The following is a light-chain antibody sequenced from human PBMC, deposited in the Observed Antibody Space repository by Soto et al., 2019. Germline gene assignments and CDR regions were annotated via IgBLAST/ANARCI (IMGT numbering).Light chain of an antibody. CDR1: QSISSW. CDR3: KQYNSYWT. CDR2: KAS. J-gene: IGKJ1*01. V-gene: IGKV1-5*03. Sequence: DIQMTQSPSTLSASVGDRVTITCRASQSISSWLAWYQQKPGKAPMLLIYKASSLDSGVPSRFSGSGSGTEFTLTISSLQPDVFPTHYCKQYNSYWTFGQGTKVEIK.